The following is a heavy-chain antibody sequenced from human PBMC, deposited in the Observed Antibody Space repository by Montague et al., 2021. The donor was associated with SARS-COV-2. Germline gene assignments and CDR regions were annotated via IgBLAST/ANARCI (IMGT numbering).Heavy chain of an antibody. Sequence: SLRLSCAASGFTFSDYWMHWVRQAPGKGLVRVSRIKGDGTNTIYADSVKGRFAISRDNAQNTVYLQMSSLRAEDAAVYYCVRDGDHWDFDYWGQGALVTVSS. J-gene: IGHJ4*02. CDR2: IKGDGTNT. CDR1: GFTFSDYW. V-gene: IGHV3-74*01. D-gene: IGHD2-21*01. CDR3: VRDGDHWDFDY.